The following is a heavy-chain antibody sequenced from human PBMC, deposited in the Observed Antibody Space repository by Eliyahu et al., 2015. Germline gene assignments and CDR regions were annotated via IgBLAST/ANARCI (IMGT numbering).Heavy chain of an antibody. D-gene: IGHD2-21*01. CDR2: ITSSGGST. CDR3: ANPLKSTWGMLWDY. Sequence: EGQLVESGGGSVQPGGSLRLSCAASGFTFSSHAMSWFRQAPGKGLEWVSGITSSGGSTYYADAVKGRFTISRDNSKNTVYLQMNSLGVDDTAVYYCANPLKSTWGMLWDYWGQGTLVTVSS. CDR1: GFTFSSHA. V-gene: IGHV3-23*04. J-gene: IGHJ4*02.